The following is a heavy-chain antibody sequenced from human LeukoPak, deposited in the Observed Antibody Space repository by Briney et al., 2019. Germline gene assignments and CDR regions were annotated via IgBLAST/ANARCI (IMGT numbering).Heavy chain of an antibody. CDR3: ARDSSYYGMDV. CDR2: INSGGST. Sequence: GGALRLPCAASGFIVSSNYMSWVRQAPPKGLEWVSLINSGGSTDYAESVKGRFTISIDKSKNTQYLQMNSLRAEDTAVYYCARDSSYYGMDVWGQGTTVTVSS. J-gene: IGHJ6*02. V-gene: IGHV3-53*01. CDR1: GFIVSSNY.